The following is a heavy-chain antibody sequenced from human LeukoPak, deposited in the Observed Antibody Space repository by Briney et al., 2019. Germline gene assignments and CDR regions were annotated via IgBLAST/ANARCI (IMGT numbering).Heavy chain of an antibody. V-gene: IGHV1-18*01. J-gene: IGHJ4*02. CDR3: ARDQFCGGDCYYFDY. CDR2: ISAYNGNT. D-gene: IGHD2-21*01. Sequence: ASVKVSCKAPGYTFTSYGISWVRQAPGQGLEWMGWISAYNGNTNYAQKLQGRVTMTTDTSTSTAYMELRSLRSDDTAVYYCARDQFCGGDCYYFDYWGQGTLVTVSS. CDR1: GYTFTSYG.